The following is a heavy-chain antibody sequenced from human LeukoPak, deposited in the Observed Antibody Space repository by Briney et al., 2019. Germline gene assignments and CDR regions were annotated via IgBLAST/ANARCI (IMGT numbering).Heavy chain of an antibody. CDR2: INHSGST. J-gene: IGHJ5*02. V-gene: IGHV4-34*01. CDR3: ARGVLIYYFWSGYYSQSFWFDP. D-gene: IGHD3-3*01. CDR1: GGSFSGYY. Sequence: SETLSLTCAVYGGSFSGYYWSWIRQPPGKGLEWIGEINHSGSTNYNPSLKSRVTISVDTSKNQFSLELSSVTAADTAVYYCARGVLIYYFWSGYYSQSFWFDPWGQRTLVTVAS.